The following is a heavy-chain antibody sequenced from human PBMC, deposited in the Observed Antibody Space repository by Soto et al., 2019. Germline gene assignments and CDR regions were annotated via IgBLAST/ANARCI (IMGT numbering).Heavy chain of an antibody. CDR2: ITRNSDI. CDR3: AREETAWPLAYGLDV. Sequence: GGSLRLSCAASGFTFSSYSMHWVRQAPGKGLEWVSAITRNSDIYYADSVKGRFTISRDNAQNSVSLQMDSLRAEDTAVYYCAREETAWPLAYGLDVWGQGTRVTFSS. CDR1: GFTFSSYS. V-gene: IGHV3-21*01. D-gene: IGHD2-21*02. J-gene: IGHJ6*02.